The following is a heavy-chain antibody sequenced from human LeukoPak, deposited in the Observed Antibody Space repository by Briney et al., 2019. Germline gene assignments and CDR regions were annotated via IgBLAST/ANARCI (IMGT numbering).Heavy chain of an antibody. CDR3: AREGGGRLDY. CDR2: ISVSGTIM. Sequence: PGGSLTLSCAAAGFTFSSYEMNWVRQAPGKGLECISYISVSGTIMYYADSVKGRFTISRDNAKNSLYLQMHSLRAEDTAVYYCAREGGGRLDYWGQGTLVTVSS. V-gene: IGHV3-48*03. D-gene: IGHD1-1*01. J-gene: IGHJ4*02. CDR1: GFTFSSYE.